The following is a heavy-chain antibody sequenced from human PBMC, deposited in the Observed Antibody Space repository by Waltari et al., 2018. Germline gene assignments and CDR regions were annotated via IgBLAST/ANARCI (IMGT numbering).Heavy chain of an antibody. CDR3: AEEGNTTAGLFDS. Sequence: QLQESGPGLVKPSETLSLTCSVSGFSMTRSYWAWIRQSPGGGLEWIASIYHTGSSHYNSSLKSRVSISTDMSTKQFFLTLTQLTAADTAVYYCAEEGNTTAGLFDSWGQGTLVTVSS. J-gene: IGHJ4*02. D-gene: IGHD6-25*01. CDR1: GFSMTRSY. CDR2: IYHTGSS. V-gene: IGHV4-38-2*02.